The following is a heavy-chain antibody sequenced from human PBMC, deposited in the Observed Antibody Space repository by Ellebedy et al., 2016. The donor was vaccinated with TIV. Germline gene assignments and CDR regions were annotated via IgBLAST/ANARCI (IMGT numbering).Heavy chain of an antibody. CDR3: ARRSNYGGWIDP. CDR2: INPSGDT. CDR1: GGSFSGYY. Sequence: MPSETLSLTCAAYGGSFSGYYWNWIRQPPGQGLEWIGEINPSGDTNHNPSLKSRVTMSVDASKNQFSLKLDSLTAADTAVYFCARRSNYGGWIDPWGQGILVIVSS. V-gene: IGHV4-34*01. J-gene: IGHJ5*02. D-gene: IGHD1-26*01.